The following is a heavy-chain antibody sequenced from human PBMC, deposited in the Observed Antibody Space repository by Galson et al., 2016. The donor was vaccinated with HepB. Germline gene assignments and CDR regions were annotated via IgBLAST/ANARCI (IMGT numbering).Heavy chain of an antibody. V-gene: IGHV3-9*01. CDR1: GFTFEDYA. Sequence: SLRLSCAASGFTFEDYAMHWVRQAPGKGLEWVSGINWNGAHIGYADSVKGRVTISRDNAKNSLYLQMNSLRAEDTALYYCVKDRSGSFPGNWFDPWGQGTLVTVSS. J-gene: IGHJ5*02. CDR3: VKDRSGSFPGNWFDP. CDR2: INWNGAHI. D-gene: IGHD1-26*01.